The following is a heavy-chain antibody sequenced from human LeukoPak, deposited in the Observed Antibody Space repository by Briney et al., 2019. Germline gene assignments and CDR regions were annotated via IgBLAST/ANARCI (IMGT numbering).Heavy chain of an antibody. J-gene: IGHJ4*02. Sequence: SVKVSCKASGGTFRSFAISWVRQAPGQGLEWMGGIIPIFRTANYAQKFQGRVTITADESTSTAYMELSSLRSEDTAVYYCARALRYYSDSSGYAFDYWGLGTLVTVSS. CDR3: ARALRYYSDSSGYAFDY. D-gene: IGHD3-22*01. CDR1: GGTFRSFA. V-gene: IGHV1-69*13. CDR2: IIPIFRTA.